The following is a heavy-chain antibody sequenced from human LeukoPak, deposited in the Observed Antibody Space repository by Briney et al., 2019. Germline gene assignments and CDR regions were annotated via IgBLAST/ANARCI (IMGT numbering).Heavy chain of an antibody. J-gene: IGHJ4*02. CDR1: GFTFSSYA. CDR2: ISGSGGST. Sequence: GGSLRPSCAASGFTFSSYAMSWVRQAPGKGLEWVSGISGSGGSTYYADSVKGRFTVSRDNSKNRVYLQMNSLRTEDTARYYCARSFTMVRAYDYWGQGTLVTVSS. CDR3: ARSFTMVRAYDY. V-gene: IGHV3-23*01. D-gene: IGHD3-10*01.